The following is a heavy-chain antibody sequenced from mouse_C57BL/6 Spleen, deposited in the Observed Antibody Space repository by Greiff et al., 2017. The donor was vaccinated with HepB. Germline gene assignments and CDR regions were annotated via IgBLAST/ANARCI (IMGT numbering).Heavy chain of an antibody. J-gene: IGHJ4*01. CDR3: ARRGYYYGSSYDYAMDY. CDR2: INPGSGGT. Sequence: QVQLQQSGAELVRPGTSVKVSCKASGYAFTNYLIEWVKQRPGQGLEWIGVINPGSGGTNYNEKFKGKATLTADKSSSTAYMQLSSLTSEDSAVYFCARRGYYYGSSYDYAMDYWGQGTSVTVSS. D-gene: IGHD1-1*01. CDR1: GYAFTNYL. V-gene: IGHV1-54*01.